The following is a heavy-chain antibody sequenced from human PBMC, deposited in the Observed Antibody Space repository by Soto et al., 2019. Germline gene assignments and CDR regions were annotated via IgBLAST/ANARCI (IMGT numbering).Heavy chain of an antibody. CDR3: ATSSGGGGDFDI. J-gene: IGHJ3*02. CDR1: GFTFSTYE. V-gene: IGHV3-48*03. CDR2: ISSSGYTI. D-gene: IGHD3-10*01. Sequence: GGSLRLSCAASGFTFSTYEMNWVRQAPGKGLEWVSYISSSGYTIYYADSVKGRFTISRDNAKNSLYLQMNSVRAEDTAVYYWATSSGGGGDFDIWGQGTMVNVSS.